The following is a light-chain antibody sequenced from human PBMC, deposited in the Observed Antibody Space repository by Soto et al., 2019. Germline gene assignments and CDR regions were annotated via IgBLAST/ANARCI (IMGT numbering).Light chain of an antibody. CDR1: QSVINY. CDR2: DAS. V-gene: IGKV3-11*01. Sequence: EIVLTQSPATPSLSPGDRATLSCRASQSVINYLAWYQQKPGQAPRLLMYDASNRATGIPARFSGSGSGTDFTLTISSLEPEDFAVYYCQQRSNWPLTFGGGTKVDIK. CDR3: QQRSNWPLT. J-gene: IGKJ4*01.